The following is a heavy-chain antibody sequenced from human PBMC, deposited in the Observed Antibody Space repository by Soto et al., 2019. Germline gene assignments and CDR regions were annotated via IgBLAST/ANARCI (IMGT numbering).Heavy chain of an antibody. J-gene: IGHJ4*02. Sequence: EVQLVESGGGLVQPGGSLRLSCAASGFTFSDHYMDWVRQAPGKGLEWVGRSRNKANSYSTEYAASVKGRFTISRDDSKNSLYLQMNSLKTEDTAVYYCARFSGSYTRGPDYWGQGTLVTVSS. CDR1: GFTFSDHY. CDR3: ARFSGSYTRGPDY. CDR2: SRNKANSYST. V-gene: IGHV3-72*01. D-gene: IGHD1-26*01.